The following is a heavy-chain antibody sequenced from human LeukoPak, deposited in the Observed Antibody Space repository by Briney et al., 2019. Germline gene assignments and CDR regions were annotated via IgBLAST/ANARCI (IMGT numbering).Heavy chain of an antibody. CDR2: IYTSGST. J-gene: IGHJ6*02. Sequence: SETLSLTCTVSGGSISSCYWSWIRQPAGKGLEWIGRIYTSGSTNYNPSLKSRVTMSVDTSKNQFSLKLSSVTAADTAVYYCARDRYSSGWKMDYYYGMDVWGQGTTVTVSS. D-gene: IGHD6-19*01. CDR3: ARDRYSSGWKMDYYYGMDV. CDR1: GGSISSCY. V-gene: IGHV4-4*07.